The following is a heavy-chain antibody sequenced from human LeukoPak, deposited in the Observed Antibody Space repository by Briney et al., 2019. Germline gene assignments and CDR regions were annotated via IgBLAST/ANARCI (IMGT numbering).Heavy chain of an antibody. CDR1: GGSINSYY. V-gene: IGHV4-4*07. J-gene: IGHJ4*02. CDR2: IYTGGST. Sequence: SETLSLTCTVSGGSINSYYWTWIRQPAGKGLEWIGRIYTGGSTNYNPSLESRVTVSVDTSKNQFSLKLNSVTAADTAVYYCARQEGGIVGPYWGQGTLVTVSS. D-gene: IGHD1-26*01. CDR3: ARQEGGIVGPY.